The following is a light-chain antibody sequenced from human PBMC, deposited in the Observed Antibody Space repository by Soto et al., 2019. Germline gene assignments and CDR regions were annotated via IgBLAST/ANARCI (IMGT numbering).Light chain of an antibody. V-gene: IGKV1-33*01. CDR2: DVS. Sequence: DIQMTQSPSSLSASVGDSVTITCQASKDITKYVNWFQQIPGRAPKLLIYDVSNLEVGVPSRFRGSGSGTDFTFTINNLQPEDSATYYWLQYDSLPLTFGGGTRVEV. CDR1: KDITKY. J-gene: IGKJ4*01. CDR3: LQYDSLPLT.